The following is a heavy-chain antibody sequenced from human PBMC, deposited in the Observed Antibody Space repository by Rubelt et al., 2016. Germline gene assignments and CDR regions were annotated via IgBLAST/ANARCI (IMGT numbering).Heavy chain of an antibody. Sequence: QVQLQESGPGLVRPSGTLSLTCAVSGGSVNSRNWWSWVRQPPGKGLEWIGEIYYSGGSTNYNPSLKSRVTISVDTSKNQFSLKLSSVTAADTAVYYCARRPPGRGVSTCYTRWFDPWGQGTLVTVSS. CDR1: GGSVNSRNW. D-gene: IGHD6-13*01. V-gene: IGHV4-4*02. CDR2: IYYSGGST. CDR3: ARRPPGRGVSTCYTRWFDP. J-gene: IGHJ5*02.